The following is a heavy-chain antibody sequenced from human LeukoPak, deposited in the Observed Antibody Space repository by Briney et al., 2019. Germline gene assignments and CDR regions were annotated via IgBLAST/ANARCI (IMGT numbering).Heavy chain of an antibody. V-gene: IGHV4-39*07. CDR2: IFYSGMT. Sequence: PSETLSLTCTVSGGSISRSSYYWGWIRQPPGKGLEWIASIFYSGMTYYNPSLKSRLTMSADTSKNQFSLKMTSVTAADTAVYYCARSTVTTGLPLGGYYYYYMDVWGKGTTVTVSS. D-gene: IGHD4-17*01. J-gene: IGHJ6*03. CDR1: GGSISRSSYY. CDR3: ARSTVTTGLPLGGYYYYYMDV.